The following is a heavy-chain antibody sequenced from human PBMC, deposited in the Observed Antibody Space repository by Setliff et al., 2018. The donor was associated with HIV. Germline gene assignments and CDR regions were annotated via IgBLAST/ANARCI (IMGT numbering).Heavy chain of an antibody. CDR3: ARGYCSSTSCYGIYYFDN. CDR1: GYTFTNYA. CDR2: MNPKSGNT. V-gene: IGHV1-8*02. J-gene: IGHJ4*02. D-gene: IGHD2-2*01. Sequence: ASVKVSCKASGYTFTNYAMHWVRQAPGQRLEWMGWMNPKSGNTGYARKFQGRVTMTRKTSISTAYMELRSLRSDDTAVYYCARGYCSSTSCYGIYYFDNWGQGTPVTVSS.